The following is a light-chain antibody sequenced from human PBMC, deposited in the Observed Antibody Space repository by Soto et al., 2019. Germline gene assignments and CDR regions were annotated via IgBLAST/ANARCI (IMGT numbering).Light chain of an antibody. CDR3: QQRSNWPPR. V-gene: IGKV3-11*01. J-gene: IGKJ1*01. CDR1: QSVSSY. Sequence: EIVLTQSPATLSLSPGERATLSCRARQSVSSYLAWYQQKPGQAPRLLIYDASNRATGIPARFSGSGSGTDFTLTISSLEPEDFAVYYCQQRSNWPPRFGQGTKVEIK. CDR2: DAS.